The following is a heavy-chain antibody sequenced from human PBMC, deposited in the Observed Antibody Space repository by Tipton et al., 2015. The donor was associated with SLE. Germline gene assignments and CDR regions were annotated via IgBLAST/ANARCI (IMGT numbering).Heavy chain of an antibody. Sequence: TLSLTCTVSGGSISTYYWSWIRQPPGKGLEWIGEINHSGSTNYNPSLKSRVTISVDTSKNQFSLKLSSVTAADTAVYYCAGVSRDACEIWGQGTMVNVSS. V-gene: IGHV4-34*01. J-gene: IGHJ3*02. CDR3: AGVSRDACEI. CDR1: GGSISTYY. CDR2: INHSGST. D-gene: IGHD5/OR15-5a*01.